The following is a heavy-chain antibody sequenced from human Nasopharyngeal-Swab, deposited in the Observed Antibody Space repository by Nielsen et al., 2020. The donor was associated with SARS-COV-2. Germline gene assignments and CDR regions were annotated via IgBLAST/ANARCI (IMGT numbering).Heavy chain of an antibody. D-gene: IGHD3-3*01. Sequence: WIRQPPGKGLEWIGKIYHSGSTSYNPSLKSRVTISVDTSKNQFSLKLSSVTAADTAVYYCARGPDRNYDFWSGYYTPSSYYYYYMDVWGKGTTVTVSS. CDR3: ARGPDRNYDFWSGYYTPSSYYYYYMDV. CDR2: IYHSGST. V-gene: IGHV4-59*01. J-gene: IGHJ6*03.